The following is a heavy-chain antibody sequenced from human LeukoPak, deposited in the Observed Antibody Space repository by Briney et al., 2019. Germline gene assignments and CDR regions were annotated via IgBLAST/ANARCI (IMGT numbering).Heavy chain of an antibody. Sequence: GGSLRLSCAASGFIVSSNYMSWVRQAPGKGLERVSYISSSGTTIYYADSVKGRFTISRDNAKNSLYLQMNSLRVEDTAVYYCARIAAAADYFDYWGQGTLVTVSS. CDR1: GFIVSSNY. CDR2: ISSSGTTI. V-gene: IGHV3-11*04. D-gene: IGHD6-13*01. CDR3: ARIAAAADYFDY. J-gene: IGHJ4*02.